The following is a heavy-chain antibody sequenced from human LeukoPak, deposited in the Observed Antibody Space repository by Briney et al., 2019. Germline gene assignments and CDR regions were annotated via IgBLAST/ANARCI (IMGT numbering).Heavy chain of an antibody. CDR1: GFTFSSYW. J-gene: IGHJ2*01. V-gene: IGHV3-7*01. Sequence: GGSLRLSCAASGFTFSSYWMSWVRQAPGKGLEWVANIKQDGSEKYYVDSVKGRFTISRDNAKNTLYLQMNSLRAEDTAVYYCVRDAGYCSGGSCYPYWYFDLWGRGTLVTASS. D-gene: IGHD2-15*01. CDR2: IKQDGSEK. CDR3: VRDAGYCSGGSCYPYWYFDL.